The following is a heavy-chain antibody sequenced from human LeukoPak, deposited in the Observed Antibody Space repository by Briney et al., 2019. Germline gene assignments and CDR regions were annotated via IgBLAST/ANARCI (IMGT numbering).Heavy chain of an antibody. CDR2: ISSSGGST. J-gene: IGHJ3*02. D-gene: IGHD1-26*01. CDR3: AREVYAFDI. Sequence: GRSLRLSCAASGFTFSDYAMSWVRQAPGKGLEWVSVISSSGGSTYYADSVKGRFTISRDNSKNTVYLQMNSLRAEDTAVYYCAREVYAFDIWGQGTMVTVSS. V-gene: IGHV3-23*01. CDR1: GFTFSDYA.